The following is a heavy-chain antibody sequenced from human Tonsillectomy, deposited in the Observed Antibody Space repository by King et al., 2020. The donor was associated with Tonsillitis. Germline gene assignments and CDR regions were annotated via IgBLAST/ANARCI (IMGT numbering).Heavy chain of an antibody. CDR3: ARERLYSSGWGIDY. Sequence: QVQLVESGGGVVQPGRSLRLSCAASGFSFRSYGMHWVRQAPGKGLEWVTVISFDGDRKNYADSVKGRFTISRDNSNNTLYLHMNSLSAEDTAVYYCARERLYSSGWGIDYRGQGALLTVSS. CDR1: GFSFRSYG. V-gene: IGHV3-30*19. J-gene: IGHJ4*02. CDR2: ISFDGDRK. D-gene: IGHD6-19*01.